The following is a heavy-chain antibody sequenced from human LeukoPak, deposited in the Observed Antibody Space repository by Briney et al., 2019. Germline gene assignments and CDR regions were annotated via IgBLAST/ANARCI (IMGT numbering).Heavy chain of an antibody. D-gene: IGHD3-22*01. CDR2: IYPGDSDT. CDR3: ARTLNYYDSRGRNYHYYYGMDV. CDR1: GYSFTSYW. Sequence: GESLKISCKGSGYSFTSYWIGWVRQMPGKGLEWMGIIYPGDSDTRYSPSFQGQVTISADKSISTAYLQWSSLKASDTAMYYCARTLNYYDSRGRNYHYYYGMDVWGQGTTVTVSS. J-gene: IGHJ6*02. V-gene: IGHV5-51*01.